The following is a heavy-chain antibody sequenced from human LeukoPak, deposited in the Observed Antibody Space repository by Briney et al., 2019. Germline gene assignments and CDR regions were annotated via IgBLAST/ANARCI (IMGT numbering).Heavy chain of an antibody. J-gene: IGHJ5*02. CDR1: GGSISSYY. CDR3: ARVAAGDTFLNWVGP. D-gene: IGHD6-13*01. Sequence: PSETLSLTCTVSGGSISSYYWSWIRQPPGKGLEWIGYISYSGSTKYNPSLKSRVTISVDTSKNQFSLKLSSVTAADTAVYYCARVAAGDTFLNWVGPWGQGTLVTVSS. V-gene: IGHV4-59*08. CDR2: ISYSGST.